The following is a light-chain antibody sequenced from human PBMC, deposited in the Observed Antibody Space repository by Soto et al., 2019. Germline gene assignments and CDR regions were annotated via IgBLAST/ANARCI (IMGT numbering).Light chain of an antibody. CDR3: QVRTNWSIA. Sequence: EVVMTQSPASLSASPGERVTLSCRASQNIRSSLAWYQQRPGQAPRLLIYDASNRATGIPARFSGTGSGTDFTLTINNLEPEDFAVYYCQVRTNWSIAFGRGTRLEIK. J-gene: IGKJ5*01. CDR1: QNIRSS. CDR2: DAS. V-gene: IGKV3-11*01.